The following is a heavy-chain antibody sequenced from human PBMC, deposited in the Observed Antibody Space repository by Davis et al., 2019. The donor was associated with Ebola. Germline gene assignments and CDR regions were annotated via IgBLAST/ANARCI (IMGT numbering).Heavy chain of an antibody. CDR1: GFTFSGSS. D-gene: IGHD4-17*01. J-gene: IGHJ4*02. CDR3: TLTTVTSSDY. CDR2: IRSKANSYAT. V-gene: IGHV3-73*01. Sequence: GGSLRLSCAASGFTFSGSSMHWVRQASGKGLEWVGRIRSKANSYATSYAASVKGRFTISRDDSKNTAYLQMNSLKTEDTAVYYCTLTTVTSSDYWGQGTLVTVSS.